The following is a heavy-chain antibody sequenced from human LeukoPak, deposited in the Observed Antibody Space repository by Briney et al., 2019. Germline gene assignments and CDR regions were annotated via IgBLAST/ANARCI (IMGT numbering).Heavy chain of an antibody. D-gene: IGHD5-12*01. V-gene: IGHV3-74*01. CDR2: INSDGSSR. CDR3: AREDYSGYDFYDY. J-gene: IGHJ4*02. Sequence: GGSLRLSCAASGFTFSSYWMHWVRQAPGKGLVWVSLINSDGSSRNYADSVKGRFTISRDNAKNTLYLQMNSLRVEETAVYYCAREDYSGYDFYDYWGQGSLVTVSS. CDR1: GFTFSSYW.